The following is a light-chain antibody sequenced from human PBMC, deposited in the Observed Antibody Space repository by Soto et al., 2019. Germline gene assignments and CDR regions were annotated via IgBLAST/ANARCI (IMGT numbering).Light chain of an antibody. V-gene: IGLV2-14*01. CDR2: EVT. CDR3: SSDTSGITII. J-gene: IGLJ2*01. CDR1: RTDFGGYNY. Sequence: QSVLTQHASVTESPGQSLTISCTGPRTDFGGYNYVAWYQHHPCKAPKLRIYEVTNLPAEVSNRFTGSKAGITASLTISSLQSKDEADYYCSSDTSGITIIFGGGTKVAV.